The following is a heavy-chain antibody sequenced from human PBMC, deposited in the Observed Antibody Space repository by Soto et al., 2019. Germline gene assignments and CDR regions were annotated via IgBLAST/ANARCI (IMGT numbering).Heavy chain of an antibody. D-gene: IGHD2-2*02. J-gene: IGHJ4*02. Sequence: PSETLSLTCTVSGGSVSSGSYYWSWIRQPPGKGLEWIGYIYYSGSTNYNPSLKSRVTISVDTSKNQFSLKLSSVTAAATAVYYCATGYPDYFDYWGQGTLVTVSS. V-gene: IGHV4-61*01. CDR1: GGSVSSGSYY. CDR3: ATGYPDYFDY. CDR2: IYYSGST.